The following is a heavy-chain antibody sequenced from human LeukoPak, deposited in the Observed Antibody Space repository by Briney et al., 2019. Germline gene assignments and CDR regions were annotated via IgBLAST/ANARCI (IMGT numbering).Heavy chain of an antibody. CDR1: GGTFSSYA. D-gene: IGHD3-22*01. CDR3: AATPMGYDSSVDI. Sequence: SVKVSCKASGGTFSSYAISWVRQAPGQGLEWMGRIIPILGIANYAQKFQGRVTITADKSTSTAYMELSSLRSEDTAVYYCAATPMGYDSSVDIWGQGTMVTVSS. CDR2: IIPILGIA. J-gene: IGHJ3*02. V-gene: IGHV1-69*04.